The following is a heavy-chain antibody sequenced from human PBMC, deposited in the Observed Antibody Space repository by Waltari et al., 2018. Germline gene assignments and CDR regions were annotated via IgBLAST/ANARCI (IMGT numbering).Heavy chain of an antibody. Sequence: QVQLQESGPGLVKPSQTLSLTCTVSGGSISSGDYYWSWIRQPPGKGLEWIGYIYYSGRTYYNPSLKSRVTISVDTSKNQFSLKLSSVTAADTAVYYCARGGGMQERYSSTPFDYWGQGTLVTVSS. J-gene: IGHJ4*02. CDR1: GGSISSGDYY. D-gene: IGHD6-13*01. V-gene: IGHV4-30-4*08. CDR3: ARGGGMQERYSSTPFDY. CDR2: IYYSGRT.